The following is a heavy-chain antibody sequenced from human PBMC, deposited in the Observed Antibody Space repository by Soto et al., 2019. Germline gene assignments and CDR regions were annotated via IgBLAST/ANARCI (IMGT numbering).Heavy chain of an antibody. CDR3: ARADPYSSGSPFDY. V-gene: IGHV1-69*01. Sequence: QVQLVQSGAEVKKPGSSVKVSCKASGATFSSYAISWVRQGPGQGLEWMGGIIPIFGTANYAQKFQGRVTITADESTSTAFMELSSLRSEDTAVYYCARADPYSSGSPFDYWGQGTLVTVSS. J-gene: IGHJ4*02. D-gene: IGHD6-19*01. CDR2: IIPIFGTA. CDR1: GATFSSYA.